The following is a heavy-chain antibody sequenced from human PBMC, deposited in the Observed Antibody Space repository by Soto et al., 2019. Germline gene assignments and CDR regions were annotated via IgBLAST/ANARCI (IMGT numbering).Heavy chain of an antibody. V-gene: IGHV3-30-3*01. Sequence: AGGSLRLSWAASGFTFSTYAMHVVRQAPGKGLEWVAVISYDGSNKYYADSVKGRFTISRDNSKNTLYLQMNSLRAEDTAVYYCARDTNLYGDYGLGAFAIWGQGTMVTVSS. CDR1: GFTFSTYA. CDR3: ARDTNLYGDYGLGAFAI. D-gene: IGHD4-17*01. CDR2: ISYDGSNK. J-gene: IGHJ3*02.